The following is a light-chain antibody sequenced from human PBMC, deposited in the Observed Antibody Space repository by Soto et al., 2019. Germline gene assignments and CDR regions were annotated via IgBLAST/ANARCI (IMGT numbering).Light chain of an antibody. CDR2: DTN. J-gene: IGLJ2*01. V-gene: IGLV7-46*01. CDR3: LVSYDGVRV. CDR1: TGAVTSGHY. Sequence: QAVGTQEPSLTVSPRGTVTLTCGSSTGAVTSGHYPYWFQQKPGQAPRTLIYDTNNRHSWTPARFSGSLLGGKAALTLSGAQPEDEADYYCLVSYDGVRVFGGGTKLTVL.